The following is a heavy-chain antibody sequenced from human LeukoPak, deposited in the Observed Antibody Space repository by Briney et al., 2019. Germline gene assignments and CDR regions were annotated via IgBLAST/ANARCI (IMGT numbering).Heavy chain of an antibody. Sequence: ASVKVSCKASGYTFTGYYMNWVRQAPGQGLEWMGWISAYNGNTNYAQKLQGRVTMTTDTSTSTAYMELRSLRSDDTAVYYCATRSSVLWFGYFDYWGQGTLVTVSS. CDR2: ISAYNGNT. J-gene: IGHJ4*02. CDR1: GYTFTGYY. D-gene: IGHD3-10*01. CDR3: ATRSSVLWFGYFDY. V-gene: IGHV1-18*04.